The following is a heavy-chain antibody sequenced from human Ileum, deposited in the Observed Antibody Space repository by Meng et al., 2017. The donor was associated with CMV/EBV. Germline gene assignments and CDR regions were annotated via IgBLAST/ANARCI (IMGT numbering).Heavy chain of an antibody. V-gene: IGHV4-59*11. CDR2: VYYSGSA. CDR3: ARGVGHATNNSLDH. J-gene: IGHJ4*02. Sequence: PETLSPTCIVSGDSPRDHYWSWIRQPPGKGLEWMGYVYYSGSATYSPSLRSRITISVDTSRNQISLKLRSVTAADTAMYFCARGVGHATNNSLDHWGQGTLVTVSS. D-gene: IGHD1-1*01. CDR1: GDSPRDHY.